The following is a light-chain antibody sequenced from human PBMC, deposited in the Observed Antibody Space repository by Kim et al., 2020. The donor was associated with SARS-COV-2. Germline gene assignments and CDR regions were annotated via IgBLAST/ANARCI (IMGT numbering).Light chain of an antibody. CDR2: LNSDGSH. CDR1: SGHSSYA. Sequence: SDKLTCTLSSGHSSYAIAWHQQQPEKGPRYLMKLNSDGSHSKGDGIPDRFSGSSSGAERYLTISSLQSEDEADYYCQTWGTGIHVVFGGGTQLTVL. CDR3: QTWGTGIHVV. V-gene: IGLV4-69*01. J-gene: IGLJ2*01.